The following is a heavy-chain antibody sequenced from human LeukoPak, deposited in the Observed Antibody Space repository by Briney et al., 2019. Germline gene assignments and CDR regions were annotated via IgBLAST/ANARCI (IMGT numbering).Heavy chain of an antibody. Sequence: ASVKVSCKASGFTFTSSAMQWVRQARGQRLEWIGWIVVGSGNTNYAQKFQERVTITRDMSTSTAYMELSSLRSEDTAVYYCAAGSGLVRGWSFDYWGQGTLVTVSS. CDR3: AAGSGLVRGWSFDY. V-gene: IGHV1-58*02. CDR2: IVVGSGNT. J-gene: IGHJ4*02. CDR1: GFTFTSSA. D-gene: IGHD6-19*01.